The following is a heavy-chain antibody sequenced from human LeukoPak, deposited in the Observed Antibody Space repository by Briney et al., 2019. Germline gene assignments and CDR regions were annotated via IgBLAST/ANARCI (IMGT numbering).Heavy chain of an antibody. J-gene: IGHJ4*02. V-gene: IGHV3-48*03. CDR2: ISSSGSTI. Sequence: PGGSLRLSCAASGFTFSSYEMNWVRQAPGKGLEWVSYISSSGSTIYYADSVKGRFTISRDNAKNSLYLQMNSLRAEDTAVYYCARDRSSDGYRGDYWGQGTLVTVSS. CDR3: ARDRSSDGYRGDY. CDR1: GFTFSSYE. D-gene: IGHD5-24*01.